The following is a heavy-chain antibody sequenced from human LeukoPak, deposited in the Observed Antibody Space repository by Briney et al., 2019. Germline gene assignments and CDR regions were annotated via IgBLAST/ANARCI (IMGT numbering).Heavy chain of an antibody. V-gene: IGHV4-4*02. D-gene: IGHD1-26*01. CDR1: GGFISSGYW. CDR3: ARNAAYCLDY. Sequence: SETLSLTCVVSGGFISSGYWWSWVRQPPGKGLEWIGEIHHDGNTNYNPSLKSRVTISVDTSKNQFSLKLTSVTAADTAMYYCARNAAYCLDYWGQGTLVTVSS. J-gene: IGHJ4*02. CDR2: IHHDGNT.